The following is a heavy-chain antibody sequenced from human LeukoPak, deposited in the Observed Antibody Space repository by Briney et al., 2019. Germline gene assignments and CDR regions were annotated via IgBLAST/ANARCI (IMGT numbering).Heavy chain of an antibody. Sequence: PGRSLRLSCAASGFTFSSYGMHWVRQAPGKGLEWVAVISYDGSNTYYADSVKGRFTISRDNSKNTLYLQMNSLRAEDTAVYYCGPYSSSSGYYYYGMDVWGQGTTVTVSS. CDR1: GFTFSSYG. J-gene: IGHJ6*02. CDR2: ISYDGSNT. V-gene: IGHV3-30*03. D-gene: IGHD6-6*01. CDR3: GPYSSSSGYYYYGMDV.